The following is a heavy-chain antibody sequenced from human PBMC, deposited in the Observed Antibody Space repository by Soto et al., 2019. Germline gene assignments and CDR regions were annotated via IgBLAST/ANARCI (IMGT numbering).Heavy chain of an antibody. CDR2: ISSSGSTI. CDR1: GFTFSDYY. J-gene: IGHJ5*02. CDR3: ARVWNFGSGYYTGGHGWFDP. V-gene: IGHV3-11*01. D-gene: IGHD3-3*01. Sequence: QVQLVESGGGLVKPGGSLRLSCAASGFTFSDYYMSWIRQAPGKGLEWVSYISSSGSTIYYADSVKGRFTISRDNAKNSLYLQMNSLRAEDTAVYYCARVWNFGSGYYTGGHGWFDPWGQGTLVTVSS.